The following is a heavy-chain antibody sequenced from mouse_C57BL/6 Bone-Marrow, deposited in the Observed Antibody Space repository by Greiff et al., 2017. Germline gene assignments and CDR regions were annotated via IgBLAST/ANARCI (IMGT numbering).Heavy chain of an antibody. V-gene: IGHV5-9*01. CDR2: ISGGGGNT. Sequence: EVQLVESGGGSVKPGGSLKLSCAASGFTFSSYTMSWVRQTPEKRLEWVATISGGGGNTYYPDSVKGRFTISRDNAKNTLYLQMSSLRSEDTALYYCARRYFDVWGTGTTVTVSS. CDR3: ARRYFDV. J-gene: IGHJ1*03. CDR1: GFTFSSYT.